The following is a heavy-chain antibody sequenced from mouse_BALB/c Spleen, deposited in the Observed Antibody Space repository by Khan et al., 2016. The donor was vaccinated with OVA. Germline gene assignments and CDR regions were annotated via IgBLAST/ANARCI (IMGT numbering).Heavy chain of an antibody. CDR3: ARDGSRYNYAMDY. Sequence: EVQLVESGPGLVKPSQSLSLTCTVTGYSITSDYAWNWIRQFPGNKLEWMGYISSSGSTNYNPALKCRISITRDTSKNQFFLQLNSVTTENTATYYCARDGSRYNYAMDYWGQGTSVTGSS. V-gene: IGHV3-2*02. D-gene: IGHD2-3*01. CDR1: GYSITSDYA. J-gene: IGHJ4*01. CDR2: ISSSGST.